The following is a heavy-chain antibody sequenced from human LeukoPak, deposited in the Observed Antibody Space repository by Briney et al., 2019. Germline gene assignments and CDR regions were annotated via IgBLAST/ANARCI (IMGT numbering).Heavy chain of an antibody. Sequence: SQTLSLTCTVSGGSISSSSYYWGWIRQPPGKGLEWIGSIYYSGSTYYNPSLKSRVTISVDTSKNQFSLKLSSVTAADTAVYYCARNRDGYNSFDYWGQGTLVTVSS. D-gene: IGHD5-24*01. CDR2: IYYSGST. V-gene: IGHV4-39*07. J-gene: IGHJ4*02. CDR3: ARNRDGYNSFDY. CDR1: GGSISSSSYY.